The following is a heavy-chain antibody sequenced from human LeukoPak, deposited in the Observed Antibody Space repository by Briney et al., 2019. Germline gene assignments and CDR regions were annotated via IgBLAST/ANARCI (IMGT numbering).Heavy chain of an antibody. J-gene: IGHJ3*02. CDR3: ARRLYSPASFDI. Sequence: SETLSLTCTVSAGYISSGTYYWGWLRQPPGKGLEWVGSIVYSGSTYYNPSLKSRVTISVDTSNNQFSLELTSVTSADTAVYYCARRLYSPASFDIWGQGTMVTVSS. CDR1: AGYISSGTYY. D-gene: IGHD5-12*01. CDR2: IVYSGST. V-gene: IGHV4-39*01.